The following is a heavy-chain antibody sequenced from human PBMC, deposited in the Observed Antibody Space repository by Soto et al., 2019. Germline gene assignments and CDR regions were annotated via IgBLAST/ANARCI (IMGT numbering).Heavy chain of an antibody. CDR1: GFTFSSYA. D-gene: IGHD1-26*01. CDR3: ARDHSGSHYGYYYGMDV. J-gene: IGHJ6*02. V-gene: IGHV3-23*01. CDR2: ISGNGGSK. Sequence: GGSLRLSCAASGFTFSSYAMSWVRQAPGKGLEWVAAISGNGGSKYYADSVKGRFTISRDNSKNTLYLQMNSLRAEDTAVYYCARDHSGSHYGYYYGMDVWGQGTTVTVSS.